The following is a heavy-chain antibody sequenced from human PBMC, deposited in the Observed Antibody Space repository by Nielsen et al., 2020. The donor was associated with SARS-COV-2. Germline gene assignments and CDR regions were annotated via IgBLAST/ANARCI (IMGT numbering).Heavy chain of an antibody. CDR3: AREGRKLPLDY. CDR2: ISSSGYT. D-gene: IGHD5-24*01. J-gene: IGHJ4*02. CDR1: GFSFSAYA. Sequence: GESLKISCAASGFSFSAYAMTWVRQAPGKGLEWVSYISSSGYTNYVDSVKGRFTISRDNARNSVYLQMNSLRAEDTAVYYCAREGRKLPLDYWGQGTLVTVSS. V-gene: IGHV3-11*05.